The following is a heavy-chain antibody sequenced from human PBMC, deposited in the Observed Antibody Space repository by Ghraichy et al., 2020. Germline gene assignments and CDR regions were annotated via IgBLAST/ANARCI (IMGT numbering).Heavy chain of an antibody. Sequence: GGSLRLFCAASGFTFSSYWMHWVRQAPGKGLVWVSRINSDGSSTSYADSVKGRFTISRDNAKNTLYLQMNSLRAEDTAVYYCARDPFRRDGYNPPYYWGQGTLVTVSS. D-gene: IGHD5-24*01. CDR3: ARDPFRRDGYNPPYY. J-gene: IGHJ4*02. CDR1: GFTFSSYW. V-gene: IGHV3-74*01. CDR2: INSDGSST.